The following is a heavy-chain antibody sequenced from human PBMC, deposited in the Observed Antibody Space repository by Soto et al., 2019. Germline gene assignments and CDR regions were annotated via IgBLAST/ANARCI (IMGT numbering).Heavy chain of an antibody. CDR1: GYSFTSYF. Sequence: PGESLKISCKGSGYSFTSYFIGWVRQMPGKGLGWMGIIYPGDSDTRYSPSFQGQVTISADKSISTAYLQWSSLKASDTAMYYCARHLADTAMDDFYYYYYYMDVWGKGTTVTVSS. D-gene: IGHD5-18*01. V-gene: IGHV5-51*01. CDR2: IYPGDSDT. CDR3: ARHLADTAMDDFYYYYYYMDV. J-gene: IGHJ6*03.